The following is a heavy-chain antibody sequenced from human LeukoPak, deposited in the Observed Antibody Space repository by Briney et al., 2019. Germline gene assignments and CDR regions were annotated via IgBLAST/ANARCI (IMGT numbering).Heavy chain of an antibody. V-gene: IGHV4-59*01. Sequence: SETLSLTCTVSGGSISSYYWSWIRQPPGKGLEWIGYIYYSGSTNYNPSLKSRVTISVDTSKNQFSLKLSSVTAADTAMYYCARGGDYGPPPARDAFDIWGQGTMVTVSS. D-gene: IGHD4/OR15-4a*01. CDR3: ARGGDYGPPPARDAFDI. J-gene: IGHJ3*02. CDR1: GGSISSYY. CDR2: IYYSGST.